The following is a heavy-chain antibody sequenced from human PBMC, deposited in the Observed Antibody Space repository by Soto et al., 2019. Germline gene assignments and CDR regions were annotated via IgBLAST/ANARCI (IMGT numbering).Heavy chain of an antibody. CDR2: ISSSSSYI. V-gene: IGHV3-21*01. D-gene: IGHD3-10*01. CDR3: ARDKDGSGSYSTVFDY. J-gene: IGHJ4*02. CDR1: GFTFSSYS. Sequence: EVQLVESGGGLVQPGGSLRLSCAASGFTFSSYSMNWVRQAPGKGLEWVSSISSSSSYIYYADSVKGRFTISRDNAKNSLYLQMNSLRAEDTAVYYCARDKDGSGSYSTVFDYWGQGTLVTVSS.